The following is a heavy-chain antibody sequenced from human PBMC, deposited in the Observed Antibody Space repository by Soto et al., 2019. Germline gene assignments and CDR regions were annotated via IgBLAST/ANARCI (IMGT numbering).Heavy chain of an antibody. CDR2: IIPIFGTA. V-gene: IGHV1-69*13. CDR1: GCTFSSYA. J-gene: IGHJ5*02. D-gene: IGHD5-12*01. Sequence: SVKVSCKASGCTFSSYAISWVRQAPGQGLEWMGGIIPIFGTANYAQKFQGRVTITADESTSTAYMELSSLRSEDTAVYYCARGGDAMNWFEPWGQGTLVIVS. CDR3: ARGGDAMNWFEP.